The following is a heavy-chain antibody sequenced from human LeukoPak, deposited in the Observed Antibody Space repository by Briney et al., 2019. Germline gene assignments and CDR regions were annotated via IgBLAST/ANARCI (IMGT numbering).Heavy chain of an antibody. CDR3: ARDREYYYGSGGGDY. CDR1: GFTFSSYG. Sequence: GGSLRLSCAASGFTFSSYGMHWVRQAPGKGLEWVAFMRYDGSNRNYADSVKGRFTISRDNSKNTLYLQMNSLRAEDTAVYYCARDREYYYGSGGGDYWGQGTLVTVSS. CDR2: MRYDGSNR. V-gene: IGHV3-30*02. D-gene: IGHD3-10*01. J-gene: IGHJ4*02.